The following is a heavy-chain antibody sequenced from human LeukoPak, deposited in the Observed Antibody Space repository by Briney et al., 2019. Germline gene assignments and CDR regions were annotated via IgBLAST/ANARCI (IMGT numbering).Heavy chain of an antibody. V-gene: IGHV4-39*01. CDR2: IYYSGST. Sequence: SETLSHTCTVSGGSISSSSYYWGWIRQPPGKGLEWIGSIYYSGSTYYNPSLKSRVTISVDTSKNQFSLKLSSVTAADTAVYYCARLQPGAYYYYGMDVRGQGTTVTVSS. D-gene: IGHD5-18*01. CDR3: ARLQPGAYYYYGMDV. J-gene: IGHJ6*02. CDR1: GGSISSSSYY.